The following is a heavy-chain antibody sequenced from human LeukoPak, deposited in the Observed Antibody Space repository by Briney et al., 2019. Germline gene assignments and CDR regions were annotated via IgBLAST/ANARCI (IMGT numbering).Heavy chain of an antibody. D-gene: IGHD5-18*01. CDR1: GGSFSGYY. Sequence: SETLSLTCAVYGGSFSGYYWSWIRQPPGKGLEWIGEINHSGSTNYNPSLKSRVTISVDTSKNQFSLKLSPVTAADTTVYYCARAPERWYSYGSYTYYYMDVWGKGTTVTVSS. CDR2: INHSGST. V-gene: IGHV4-34*01. CDR3: ARAPERWYSYGSYTYYYMDV. J-gene: IGHJ6*03.